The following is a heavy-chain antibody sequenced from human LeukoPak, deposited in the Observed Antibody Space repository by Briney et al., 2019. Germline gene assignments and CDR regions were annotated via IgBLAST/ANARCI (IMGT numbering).Heavy chain of an antibody. Sequence: ASVKVSRKASGGTFISYAISWVRQAPGQGLEWMGGIIPIFGTANYAQKFQGRVTITADESTSTAYMELSSLRSEDTAVYYCARDARPLLDYGDLGYWGQGTLVTVSS. J-gene: IGHJ4*02. V-gene: IGHV1-69*13. CDR1: GGTFISYA. D-gene: IGHD4-17*01. CDR2: IIPIFGTA. CDR3: ARDARPLLDYGDLGY.